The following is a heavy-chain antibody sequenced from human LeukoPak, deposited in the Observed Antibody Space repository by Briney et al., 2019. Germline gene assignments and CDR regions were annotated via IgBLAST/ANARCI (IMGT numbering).Heavy chain of an antibody. Sequence: PGGSLRLSCAASGFTFSSYAMSWVRQAPGKGLEWVSAISGSGGSTLYADSVKGRFTISRDNSKNTLYLQMNSLRAEDTAVYYCAKDLSSVVVVAATPFGYWGQGTLVTVSS. D-gene: IGHD2-15*01. CDR2: ISGSGGST. J-gene: IGHJ4*02. CDR1: GFTFSSYA. CDR3: AKDLSSVVVVAATPFGY. V-gene: IGHV3-23*01.